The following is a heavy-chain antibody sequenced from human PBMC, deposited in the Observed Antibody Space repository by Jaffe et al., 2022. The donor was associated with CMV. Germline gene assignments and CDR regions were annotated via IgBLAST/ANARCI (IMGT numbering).Heavy chain of an antibody. J-gene: IGHJ6*02. V-gene: IGHV3-33*01. CDR1: GFTFSSYG. D-gene: IGHD3-10*01. CDR2: IWYDGSNK. CDR3: ARDGRGDYYYGMDV. Sequence: QVQLVESGGGVVQPGRSLRLSCAASGFTFSSYGMHWVRQAPGKGLEWVAVIWYDGSNKYYADSVKGRFTISRDNSKNTLYLQMNSLRAEDTAVYYCARDGRGDYYYGMDVWGQGTTVTVSS.